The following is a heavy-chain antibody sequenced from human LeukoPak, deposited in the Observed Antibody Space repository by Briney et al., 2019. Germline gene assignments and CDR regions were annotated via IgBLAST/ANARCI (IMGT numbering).Heavy chain of an antibody. Sequence: GGSLRLSCAASGFTFSRSWMNWVRQAPGKGLEWVANIKQDGSEKYYVDSVKGRFTISRDNAKNSLYLQMNSLRADDTAVYYCARKAYGLDVWGKGTTVTVSS. CDR3: ARKAYGLDV. CDR1: GFTFSRSW. CDR2: IKQDGSEK. J-gene: IGHJ6*04. V-gene: IGHV3-7*03.